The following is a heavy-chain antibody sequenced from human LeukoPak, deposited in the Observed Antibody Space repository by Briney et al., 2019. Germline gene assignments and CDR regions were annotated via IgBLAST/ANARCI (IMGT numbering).Heavy chain of an antibody. CDR3: ARENIFDF. D-gene: IGHD2/OR15-2a*01. Sequence: GGSLRLSCAASGFTFSSYWMSWVRQAPGKGPEWVSAIGATDDSTYYADSVKGRFTISRDNSRNTVYLQMNSLRVADTALYFCARENIFDFWGQGTLVTVSS. CDR1: GFTFSSYW. V-gene: IGHV3-23*01. CDR2: IGATDDST. J-gene: IGHJ4*01.